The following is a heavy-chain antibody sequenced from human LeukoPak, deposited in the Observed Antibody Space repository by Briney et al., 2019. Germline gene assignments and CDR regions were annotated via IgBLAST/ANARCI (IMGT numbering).Heavy chain of an antibody. CDR2: IQNSAIYRAKI. Sequence: MPSETLSLTCAVSGVSISSYYWTWIRQPPGKGLEWVGYIQNSAIYRAKIKSSPSLQSRVSLPIDTSKNQVSLTVNSVTAADTAVYYCARLSSTLYYSLDVWGPGTAVTVSS. J-gene: IGHJ6*02. V-gene: IGHV4-59*08. CDR3: ARLSSTLYYSLDV. D-gene: IGHD1-26*01. CDR1: GVSISSYY.